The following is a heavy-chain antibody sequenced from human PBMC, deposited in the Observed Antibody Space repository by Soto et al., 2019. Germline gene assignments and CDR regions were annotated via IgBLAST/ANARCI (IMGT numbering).Heavy chain of an antibody. CDR1: GFTFSSFW. D-gene: IGHD1-26*01. V-gene: IGHV3-74*01. J-gene: IGHJ4*02. CDR3: ARVGRLWEIGT. Sequence: EVQLVESGGGLVQPGGSLSLACAASGFTFSSFWMHWVRQGPGKGLVWVSRINTDGSSTSYADSVKGRFTSSRDNAKHPLYLQMNSRRDEDTAVYYCARVGRLWEIGTRGQGTRVTVSS. CDR2: INTDGSST.